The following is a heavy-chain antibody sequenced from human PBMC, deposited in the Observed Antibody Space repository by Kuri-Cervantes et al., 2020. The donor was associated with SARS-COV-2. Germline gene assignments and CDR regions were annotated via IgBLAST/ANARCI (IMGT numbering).Heavy chain of an antibody. V-gene: IGHV4-39*07. CDR3: ARSGYYSRGVTYYYMDV. CDR2: IYYSGST. D-gene: IGHD3-22*01. Sequence: SETLFLTCTVSGGSISSSSYYWGWIRQPPGKGLEWIGSIYYSGSTYYNPSLKSRVTISVDTSKNQFSLKLSSVTAADSAVYYCARSGYYSRGVTYYYMDVWDKGTTVTVSS. CDR1: GGSISSSSYY. J-gene: IGHJ6*03.